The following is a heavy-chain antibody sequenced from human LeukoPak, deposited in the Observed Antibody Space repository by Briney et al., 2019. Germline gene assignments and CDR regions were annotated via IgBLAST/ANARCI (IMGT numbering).Heavy chain of an antibody. CDR3: ARGPARSSSWEFDY. V-gene: IGHV3-21*01. Sequence: GGSLRLSGVASGFSFSDYSMNWVRQAPGKGLEWVSSISSSGAYIYYTDSVQGRFTISRDNGKNSLYLQMNSLRVEDTAVYYCARGPARSSSWEFDYWGQGNLVTVTS. CDR2: ISSSGAYI. J-gene: IGHJ4*02. CDR1: GFSFSDYS. D-gene: IGHD6-13*01.